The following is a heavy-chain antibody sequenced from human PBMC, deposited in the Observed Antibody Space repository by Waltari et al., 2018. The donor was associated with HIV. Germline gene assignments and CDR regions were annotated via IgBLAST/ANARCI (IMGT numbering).Heavy chain of an antibody. J-gene: IGHJ6*02. CDR2: IGANDGNT. Sequence: QVQLMQSGREMRRPGASVKISCRAGGFDLPSTGITWVRQAPGQGLEWVGGIGANDGNTDIERRFKERISLTADTSTTTAFLEVRNLRVDDTATYYCVRGGGTWLQETHYYKGLDVWGQGTTVIVSS. V-gene: IGHV1-18*01. D-gene: IGHD3-10*01. CDR1: GFDLPSTG. CDR3: VRGGGTWLQETHYYKGLDV.